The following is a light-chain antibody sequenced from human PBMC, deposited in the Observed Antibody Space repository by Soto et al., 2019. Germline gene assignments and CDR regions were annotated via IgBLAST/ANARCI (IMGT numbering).Light chain of an antibody. CDR1: SSDVGGYNY. V-gene: IGLV2-11*01. CDR3: CSYAGSYPYV. CDR2: DVS. Sequence: QSVLTQPPSASGSPGQSVTISCTGTSSDVGGYNYVSWYQQHPGKAPKLMIYDVSKRPSGVPDRFSGSKSGNTASLTISGLQAEDEADYYCCSYAGSYPYVFGNGTKVTVL. J-gene: IGLJ1*01.